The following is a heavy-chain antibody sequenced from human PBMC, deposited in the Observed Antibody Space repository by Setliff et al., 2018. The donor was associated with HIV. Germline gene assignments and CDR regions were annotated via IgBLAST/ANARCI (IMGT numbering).Heavy chain of an antibody. D-gene: IGHD3-22*01. J-gene: IGHJ3*02. CDR3: ARDYFDSSAYHYGFGAFDI. CDR1: GYTFTGSF. CDR2: INCNSGGT. V-gene: IGHV1-2*02. Sequence: VASVKVSCKSSGYTFTGSFMHWVRQAPGQGLEWMGWINCNSGGTYYAQNFQGRVTMTRDTSTSTVYMELSSLRSEDTAVYYCARDYFDSSAYHYGFGAFDIWGQGTMVTVSS.